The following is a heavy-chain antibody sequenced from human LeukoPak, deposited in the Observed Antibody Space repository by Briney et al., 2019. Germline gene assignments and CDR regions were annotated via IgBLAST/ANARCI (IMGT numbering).Heavy chain of an antibody. Sequence: GGSLRLSCAASGFTFSSYAMHWVRQAPGKGLEWVAVISYDGSNKYYADSVKGRFTISRDNSKNTLYLQMNSLRAEDTAVYYCARGYDFWSGYLDYWGQGTLVTVSS. CDR1: GFTFSSYA. CDR3: ARGYDFWSGYLDY. V-gene: IGHV3-30-3*01. CDR2: ISYDGSNK. D-gene: IGHD3-3*01. J-gene: IGHJ4*02.